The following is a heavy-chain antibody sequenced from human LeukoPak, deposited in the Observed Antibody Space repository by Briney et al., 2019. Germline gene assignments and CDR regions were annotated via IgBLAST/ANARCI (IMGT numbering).Heavy chain of an antibody. J-gene: IGHJ4*02. CDR3: AKTGGPDSSGYHFDY. D-gene: IGHD3-22*01. CDR2: ISYDGSNK. V-gene: IGHV3-30*18. Sequence: GRSLRLSCAASGFTFGSYGMHWVRQAPGKGLEWVAVISYDGSNKYYADSVKGRFTISRDNSKNTLYLQMNSLRAEDTAVYYCAKTGGPDSSGYHFDYWGQGTLVTVSS. CDR1: GFTFGSYG.